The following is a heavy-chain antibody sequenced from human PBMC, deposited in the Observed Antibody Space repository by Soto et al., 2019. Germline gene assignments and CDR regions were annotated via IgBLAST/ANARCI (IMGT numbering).Heavy chain of an antibody. Sequence: EVQGVESGGCVVQAGRSLGLSCAASGFRFPDFAMHCFRQVPGKGLEGGSGISWNGGTRGYADSLKGRFTISRDNAKNSLYLQMNSLRAEDTALYYCAKEAENSGGYRPYGMDVWGQGTTVTVSS. D-gene: IGHD1-26*01. CDR2: ISWNGGTR. J-gene: IGHJ6*02. CDR1: GFRFPDFA. CDR3: AKEAENSGGYRPYGMDV. V-gene: IGHV3-9*01.